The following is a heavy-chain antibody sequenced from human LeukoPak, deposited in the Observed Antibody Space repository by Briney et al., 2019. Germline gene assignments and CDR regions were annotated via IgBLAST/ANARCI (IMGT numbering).Heavy chain of an antibody. CDR1: GMIFNNHW. J-gene: IGHJ6*03. CDR3: VRDVRGIGQDYYYMDV. V-gene: IGHV3-74*01. D-gene: IGHD3/OR15-3a*01. CDR2: INKDGRST. Sequence: GGSLRLSCAASGMIFNNHWMHWIRQAPGKGLVWVARINKDGRSTTYADSVKGRFTISRDNAKNMLSLQMNSLRAEDTALYYCVRDVRGIGQDYYYMDVWGKGTTVTVSS.